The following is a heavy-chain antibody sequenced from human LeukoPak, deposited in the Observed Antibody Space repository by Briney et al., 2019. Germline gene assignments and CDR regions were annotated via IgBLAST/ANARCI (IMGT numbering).Heavy chain of an antibody. CDR2: IRYDGSNK. Sequence: GGSLRLSCAASGFTFSSYGMHWVRQAPGKGLEWVAFIRYDGSNKYYADSVKGRFTISRGNAKNSVYLQMNSLRAEDTAVYYCARDIKGQYQDAFDIWGQGTMVTVSS. CDR3: ARDIKGQYQDAFDI. CDR1: GFTFSSYG. V-gene: IGHV3-30*02. D-gene: IGHD2-2*01. J-gene: IGHJ3*02.